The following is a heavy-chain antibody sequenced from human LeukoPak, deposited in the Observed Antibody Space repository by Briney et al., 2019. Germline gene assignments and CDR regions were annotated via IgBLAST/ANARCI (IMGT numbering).Heavy chain of an antibody. CDR3: AKSTLAYCGGDCYSAAFDI. D-gene: IGHD2-21*02. V-gene: IGHV3-30*18. Sequence: GGSLILSCVASGFTFSSYGMHWVRQAPGKGLEGVAVISYVGSNNYYADSVKGRFTISRDNSKNKLYLQMNSLSAEDTAVYYCAKSTLAYCGGDCYSAAFDIWGQGTMVTVSS. CDR1: GFTFSSYG. CDR2: ISYVGSNN. J-gene: IGHJ3*02.